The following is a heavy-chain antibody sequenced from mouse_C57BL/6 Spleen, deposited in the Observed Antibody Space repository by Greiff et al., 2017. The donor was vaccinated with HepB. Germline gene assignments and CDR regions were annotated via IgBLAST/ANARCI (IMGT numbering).Heavy chain of an antibody. Sequence: VQLQQSGAELVKPGASVKLSCTASGFNFKDYYMHWVKQRTEQGLEWIGRIDPEDGETKYDPKFQGKATITADTYSSTAYLQLSSLTSEDTAVYYCGRGGYYEVDYWGKGTSVTVSS. J-gene: IGHJ4*01. CDR3: GRGGYYEVDY. V-gene: IGHV14-2*01. CDR1: GFNFKDYY. CDR2: IDPEDGET.